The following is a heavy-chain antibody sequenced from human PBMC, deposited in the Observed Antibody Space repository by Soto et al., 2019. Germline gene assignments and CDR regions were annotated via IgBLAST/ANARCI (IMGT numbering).Heavy chain of an antibody. CDR3: ATRDYDILTGYLHI. Sequence: QAHLVQSGAEVRKPGASVKVSCQALEHTSTIYYIHWVRQARGQGLEWMGWINADSGDTTYAKDFRDRVTFTRDTSTSTFHMELSRLRLDDTAMYFCATRDYDILTGYLHIWGQGTLITVSS. J-gene: IGHJ1*01. CDR2: INADSGDT. V-gene: IGHV1-2*02. D-gene: IGHD3-9*01. CDR1: EHTSTIYY.